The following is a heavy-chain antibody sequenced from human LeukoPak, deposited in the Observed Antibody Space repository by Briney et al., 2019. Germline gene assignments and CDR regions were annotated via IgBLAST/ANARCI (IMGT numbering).Heavy chain of an antibody. CDR2: IWYDGSNK. Sequence: PGRSLRLSCAASGFTFSSYAMLWVRQAPGKGLEWVAVIWYDGSNKYYADSVKGRFTISRDNSKNTLYLQMNSLRAEDTAVYYCAREEGIVVVPAASSGGWGQGTLVTVSS. J-gene: IGHJ4*02. CDR1: GFTFSSYA. CDR3: AREEGIVVVPAASSGG. D-gene: IGHD2-2*01. V-gene: IGHV3-33*08.